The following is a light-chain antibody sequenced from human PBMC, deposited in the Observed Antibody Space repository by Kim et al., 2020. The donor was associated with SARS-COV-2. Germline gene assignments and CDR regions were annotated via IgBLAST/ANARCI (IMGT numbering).Light chain of an antibody. Sequence: QSVLTQPPSVSATPGQKVTISCSGSSSNIGKNYVSWYQQFAGTAPKLLIYDNDKRAAGIPDRFFGSKSGTSATLGITGLQPGDEADYYCGAWDNSLSAGIFGGGTKLTVL. CDR2: DND. J-gene: IGLJ2*01. V-gene: IGLV1-51*01. CDR3: GAWDNSLSAGI. CDR1: SSNIGKNY.